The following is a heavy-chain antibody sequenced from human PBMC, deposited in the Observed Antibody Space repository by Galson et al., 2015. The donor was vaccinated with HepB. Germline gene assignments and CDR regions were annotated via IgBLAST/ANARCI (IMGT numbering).Heavy chain of an antibody. CDR3: AKKDLGYRAPFDY. CDR2: ITDGGTT. CDR1: GFTFSNAW. D-gene: IGHD3-16*02. V-gene: IGHV3-15*01. Sequence: SLRLSCAASGFTFSNAWMTWVRQAPGKGLEWVGRITDGGTTDYAAPVTGRITISRDDSKNTLYLEMNSLKTEDTAVYYCAKKDLGYRAPFDYCGEGTLVTVSS. J-gene: IGHJ4*02.